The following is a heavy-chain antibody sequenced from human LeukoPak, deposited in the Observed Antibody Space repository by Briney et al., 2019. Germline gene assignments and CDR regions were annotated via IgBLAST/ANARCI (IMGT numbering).Heavy chain of an antibody. Sequence: SETLSLACTVSGGSNSSYYWSWIRQPPGKGLEWIGYMDDSGSTNYNPSLTSRVTISEDTSKNQLSLKLGSVTAADTAVYYCARHSSGSGVALQYWGQGTPVTVSS. CDR1: GGSNSSYY. CDR3: ARHSSGSGVALQY. CDR2: MDDSGST. J-gene: IGHJ4*02. D-gene: IGHD6-19*01. V-gene: IGHV4-59*08.